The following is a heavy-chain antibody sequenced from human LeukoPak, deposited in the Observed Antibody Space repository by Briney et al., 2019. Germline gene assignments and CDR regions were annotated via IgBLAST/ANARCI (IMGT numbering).Heavy chain of an antibody. CDR2: ISAYNGNT. Sequence: ASVKVSCKASGYTFTSYGISWVRQAPGQGLEWMGWISAYNGNTNYAQKLQGRVIMTTDTSTSTAYMGLRSLRSDDTAVYYCARAWGSIAVAAIDYWGQGTLVTVSS. CDR3: ARAWGSIAVAAIDY. CDR1: GYTFTSYG. D-gene: IGHD6-19*01. J-gene: IGHJ4*02. V-gene: IGHV1-18*04.